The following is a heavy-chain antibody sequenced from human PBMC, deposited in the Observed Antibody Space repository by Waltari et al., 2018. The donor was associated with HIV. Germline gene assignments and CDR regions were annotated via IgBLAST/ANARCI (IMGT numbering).Heavy chain of an antibody. V-gene: IGHV2-5*02. D-gene: IGHD6-13*01. Sequence: QITLKESGPTLVKPTQTLTLTCTFSGFSLSTSGVGVGWIRQPPGKALEWLALIYWDDDKRYSPSLKIRLTITKDTSKNQVVLTMTNMDPVDTATYYCAHRSRLAAAGTGYYYYGMDVWGQGTTVTVSS. J-gene: IGHJ6*02. CDR2: IYWDDDK. CDR1: GFSLSTSGVG. CDR3: AHRSRLAAAGTGYYYYGMDV.